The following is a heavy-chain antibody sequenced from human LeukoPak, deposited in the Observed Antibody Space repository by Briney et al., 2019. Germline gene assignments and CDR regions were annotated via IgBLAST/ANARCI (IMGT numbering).Heavy chain of an antibody. CDR3: AKELEHNWNDERGYYHYGMDV. V-gene: IGHV3-43*02. CDR2: ISGDGGST. J-gene: IGHJ6*02. D-gene: IGHD1-20*01. Sequence: GGSLRLSCAASGFTFDDYAMHWVRQAPGKGLEWVSLISGDGGSTYYADSVKGRFTISRDNSKNSLYLQMNSLRTEDTALYYCAKELEHNWNDERGYYHYGMDVWGQGTTVTVSS. CDR1: GFTFDDYA.